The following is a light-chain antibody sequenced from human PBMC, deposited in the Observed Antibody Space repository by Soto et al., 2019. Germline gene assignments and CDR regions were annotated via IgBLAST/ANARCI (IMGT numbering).Light chain of an antibody. CDR3: SSYTSSSTVV. V-gene: IGLV2-14*01. CDR1: SSDVDGSDS. Sequence: QSALTQPASVSGSPGQSITISCSGTSSDVDGSDSVSWYQQHPGKAPKLMIYDVSNRPSGVSNRFSGSKSGNTASLTISGLQAEDEADYYCSSYTSSSTVVFGGGTKLTVL. CDR2: DVS. J-gene: IGLJ2*01.